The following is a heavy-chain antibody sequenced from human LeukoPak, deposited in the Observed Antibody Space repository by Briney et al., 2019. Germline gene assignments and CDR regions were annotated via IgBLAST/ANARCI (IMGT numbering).Heavy chain of an antibody. CDR1: GFTFSSYG. V-gene: IGHV3-30*18. J-gene: IGHJ3*02. CDR2: MSYDGSKK. D-gene: IGHD3-22*01. Sequence: GGSLRLSCAASGFTFSSYGIHWVRQAPGKGLEWVAVMSYDGSKKYYADSVKGRFTISRDNSKNTLYLQMNSLRAEDTAVYYCAKAIHYYDSSGYYEEDAFDIWGQGTMVTVSS. CDR3: AKAIHYYDSSGYYEEDAFDI.